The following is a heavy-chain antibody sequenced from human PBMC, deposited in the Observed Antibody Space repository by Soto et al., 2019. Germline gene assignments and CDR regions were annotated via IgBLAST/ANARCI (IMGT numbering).Heavy chain of an antibody. D-gene: IGHD5-18*01. V-gene: IGHV3-15*07. Sequence: EVQLVESGGGLVKPGGSLRLSCAASGFTFSNAWMNWVRQAPGKGLEWVGRIKSKTDGGTKDYAAPVKGRFTISRNDSKNTLYLQMNSLKTEDTAVYYCTTDSLRGYSYGYYYFDYWGQGTLVTVSS. CDR2: IKSKTDGGTK. CDR1: GFTFSNAW. J-gene: IGHJ4*02. CDR3: TTDSLRGYSYGYYYFDY.